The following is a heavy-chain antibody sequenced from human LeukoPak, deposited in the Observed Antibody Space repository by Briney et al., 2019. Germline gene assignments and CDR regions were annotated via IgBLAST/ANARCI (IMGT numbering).Heavy chain of an antibody. CDR1: GFTFSSYA. CDR2: ISSTGTYL. Sequence: GGSLRLSCAASGFTFSSYAMSWVRQAPGKGLEWVSSISSTGTYLYYAASVMGRFTISRDNAKNSLYLQMNSLRTEDTAVYYCARHPLSRLMEWLVDDWGQGTLVTVSS. CDR3: ARHPLSRLMEWLVDD. D-gene: IGHD3-3*01. J-gene: IGHJ4*02. V-gene: IGHV3-21*01.